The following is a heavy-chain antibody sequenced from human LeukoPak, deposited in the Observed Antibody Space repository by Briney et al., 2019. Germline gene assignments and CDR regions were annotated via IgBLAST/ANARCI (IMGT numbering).Heavy chain of an antibody. CDR2: INPNSGGT. CDR1: GYTFTSYY. CDR3: ARNSRYGSTDPDY. Sequence: ASVKVSCKASGYTFTSYYMHWVRQAPGQGLEWMGWINPNSGGTNYAQKFQGRVTMTTDTSTSTAYMELRSLRSDDTAVYYCARNSRYGSTDPDYWGQGTLVTVSS. D-gene: IGHD3-10*01. J-gene: IGHJ4*02. V-gene: IGHV1-2*02.